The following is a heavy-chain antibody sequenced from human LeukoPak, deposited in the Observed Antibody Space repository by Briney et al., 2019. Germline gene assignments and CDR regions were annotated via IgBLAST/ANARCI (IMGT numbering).Heavy chain of an antibody. CDR3: AKVTGDFWSGYPFDP. Sequence: GGSLRLSCAASGFTFSSYGMHWVRQAPGKGLEWISTISGSGTDTYYADSVKGRFTISRDNSKNTLYLQMNSLRAEDTAVYYCAKVTGDFWSGYPFDPWGQGTLVTVSS. CDR1: GFTFSSYG. J-gene: IGHJ5*02. CDR2: ISGSGTDT. V-gene: IGHV3-23*01. D-gene: IGHD3-3*01.